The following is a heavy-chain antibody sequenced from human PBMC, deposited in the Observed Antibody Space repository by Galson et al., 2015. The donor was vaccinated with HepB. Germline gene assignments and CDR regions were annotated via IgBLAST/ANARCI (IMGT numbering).Heavy chain of an antibody. J-gene: IGHJ4*02. D-gene: IGHD3-3*01. CDR2: ISGNGRAT. CDR1: GFTFNTYT. V-gene: IGHV3-23*01. Sequence: LRLSCAASGFTFNTYTVNWVRQAPGKGLEWVSLISGNGRATYYADSVKGRFTISRDNSRNTLYLQMNSLRAEDTAVYYCAKDPGGIPTIFGFFDYWGQGALVTVSS. CDR3: AKDPGGIPTIFGFFDY.